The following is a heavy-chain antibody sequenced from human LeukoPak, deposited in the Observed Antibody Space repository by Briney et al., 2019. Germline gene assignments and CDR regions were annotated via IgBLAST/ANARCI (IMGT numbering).Heavy chain of an antibody. Sequence: PSETLSLTCTVSGGSITSYYWSWIRQPAGKGLEWIGRIYTTGSTYYNHFLKSRVTMAVDTSKNQFSLRLSSVTAADTAVYYCARDGFYDSSGYYYNWVFDYWGQGALVTVSS. CDR3: ARDGFYDSSGYYYNWVFDY. D-gene: IGHD3-22*01. V-gene: IGHV4-4*07. CDR2: IYTTGST. CDR1: GGSITSYY. J-gene: IGHJ4*02.